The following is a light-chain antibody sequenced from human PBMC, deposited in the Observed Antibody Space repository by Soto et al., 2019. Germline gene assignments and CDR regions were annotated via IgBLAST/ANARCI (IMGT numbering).Light chain of an antibody. CDR3: QQYNSYPIT. CDR2: DAS. V-gene: IGKV1-13*02. CDR1: QGVSSG. Sequence: AVQLTQSPSSLSASLGDRFTITCRASQGVSSGLAWYQQKPLKAPKLLIYDASSLKSEVPSRFSGSGSGTDFTLTISSLQPEDFATYYCQQYNSYPITFGQGTRLET. J-gene: IGKJ5*01.